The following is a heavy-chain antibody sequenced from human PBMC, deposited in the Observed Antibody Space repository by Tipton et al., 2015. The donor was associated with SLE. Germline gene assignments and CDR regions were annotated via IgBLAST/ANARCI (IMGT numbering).Heavy chain of an antibody. J-gene: IGHJ5*02. CDR3: AKDRGYDFCSAYPSS. V-gene: IGHV3-23*01. CDR2: IGGNGDST. CDR1: GFTFSNYA. Sequence: GSLRLSCAASGFTFSNYAMNWVRQTPGEGLEWVSAIGGNGDSTYYADSVKGRFTISRDNSQNTLYLQMNSLRAEDTAIYYCAKDRGYDFCSAYPSSWGQGTLVTVSS. D-gene: IGHD3-3*01.